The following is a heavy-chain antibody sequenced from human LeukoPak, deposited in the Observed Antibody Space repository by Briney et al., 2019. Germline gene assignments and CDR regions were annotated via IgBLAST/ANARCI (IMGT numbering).Heavy chain of an antibody. Sequence: SETLSLTCTVSGYSISSGYYWGWIRQPPGKGLEWIGSIYYSGSTYYNPSLKSRVTISVDTSKNQFSLKLSSVTAADTAVYYCARASGWSGVDYWGQGTLVTVSS. V-gene: IGHV4-38-2*02. CDR1: GYSISSGYY. J-gene: IGHJ4*02. CDR3: ARASGWSGVDY. CDR2: IYYSGST. D-gene: IGHD6-19*01.